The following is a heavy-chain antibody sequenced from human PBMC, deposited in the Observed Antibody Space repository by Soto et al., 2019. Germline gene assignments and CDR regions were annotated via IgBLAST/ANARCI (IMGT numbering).Heavy chain of an antibody. V-gene: IGHV3-33*06. CDR3: LKGGWFGESDAFDI. CDR1: GFTFSSYG. J-gene: IGHJ3*02. D-gene: IGHD3-10*01. Sequence: QVQLVESGGGVVQPGRSLRLSCAASGFTFSSYGMHWVRQAPGKGLEWVAVIWYDGSNKYYADSVKGRFTISRDNSKNTLYLQMNSLRAEDTAVYYCLKGGWFGESDAFDIWGQGTMVTVSS. CDR2: IWYDGSNK.